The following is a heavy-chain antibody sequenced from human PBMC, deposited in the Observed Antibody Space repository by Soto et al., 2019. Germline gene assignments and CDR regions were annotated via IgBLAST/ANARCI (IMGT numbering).Heavy chain of an antibody. CDR3: ARKTGSNWFDP. V-gene: IGHV4-38-2*01. CDR1: GYSISSGYY. Sequence: PSETLSLTCAVSGYSISSGYYWGWLRQPPGKGLEWIGSIYHGGSTNYNPSLQSRVTISVDTSKNQFSLKLNSVTAADTAVYYCARKTGSNWFDPWGQGTLVTVSS. J-gene: IGHJ5*02. D-gene: IGHD3-9*01. CDR2: IYHGGST.